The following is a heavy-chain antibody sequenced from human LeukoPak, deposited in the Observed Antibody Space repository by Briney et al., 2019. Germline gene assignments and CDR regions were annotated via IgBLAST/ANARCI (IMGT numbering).Heavy chain of an antibody. J-gene: IGHJ4*02. D-gene: IGHD2-15*01. CDR1: GFTFSTYA. CDR2: ITGRGDST. V-gene: IGHV3-23*01. CDR3: AKGTLGSCSGARCYPFDY. Sequence: PGGSLRLSCAASGFTFSTYAMNWVRQTPGKGLEWVSSITGRGDSTYRADSVKGRFTISRDNSKNTLYLQMNSLRAEDTAIYYCAKGTLGSCSGARCYPFDYWGQGTLVNVSS.